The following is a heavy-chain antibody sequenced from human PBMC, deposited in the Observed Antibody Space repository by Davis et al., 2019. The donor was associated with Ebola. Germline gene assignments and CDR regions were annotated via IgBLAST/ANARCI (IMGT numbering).Heavy chain of an antibody. CDR3: ARGPYGDHGGYYYGMDV. D-gene: IGHD4-17*01. J-gene: IGHJ6*02. CDR2: IGTAGDT. Sequence: PGGSLRLSCAASGFTFSSYDMHWVRQATGKGLEWVSAIGTAGDTYYPGSVKGRFTISRENAKNSLYLQMNSLRDEDTAVYYCARGPYGDHGGYYYGMDVWGQGTTVTVSS. V-gene: IGHV3-13*01. CDR1: GFTFSSYD.